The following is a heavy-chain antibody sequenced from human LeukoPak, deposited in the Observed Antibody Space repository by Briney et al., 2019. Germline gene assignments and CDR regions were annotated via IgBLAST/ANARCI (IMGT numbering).Heavy chain of an antibody. CDR3: ARGPRATLPPSTWFDP. J-gene: IGHJ5*02. CDR1: GYTFTSYG. CDR2: ISAYNGNT. Sequence: ASVKVSCKASGYTFTSYGISWVRQAPGQGLEWMGWISAYNGNTNYAQKLQGRVTMTTDTSTSTAYMELRSLRSDDTAVYYCARGPRATLPPSTWFDPWGQGTLVTVSS. V-gene: IGHV1-18*01. D-gene: IGHD2-15*01.